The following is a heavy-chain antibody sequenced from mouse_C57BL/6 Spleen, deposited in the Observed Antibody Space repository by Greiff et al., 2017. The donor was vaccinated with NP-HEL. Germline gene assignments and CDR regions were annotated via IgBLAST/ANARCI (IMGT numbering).Heavy chain of an antibody. Sequence: QVHVKQSGPELVKPGASVKLSCKASGYTFTSYDINWVKQRPGQGLEWIGWIYPRDGSTKYNEKFKGKATLTVDTSSSTAYMELHSLTSEDSAVYFCAREGGLITTPVATWDFDVWGTGTTVTVSS. V-gene: IGHV1-85*01. CDR3: AREGGLITTPVATWDFDV. CDR2: IYPRDGST. J-gene: IGHJ1*03. D-gene: IGHD1-1*01. CDR1: GYTFTSYD.